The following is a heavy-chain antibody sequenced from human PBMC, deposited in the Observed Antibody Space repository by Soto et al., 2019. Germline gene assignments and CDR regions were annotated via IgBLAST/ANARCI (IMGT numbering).Heavy chain of an antibody. CDR2: ISGSGGST. CDR1: GFTFSSYA. V-gene: IGHV3-23*01. J-gene: IGHJ4*02. D-gene: IGHD3-22*01. CDR3: AKVVDSITMIVVGPFDY. Sequence: EVQLLESGGGLVQPGGSLRLSCAASGFTFSSYAMNWVRQAPGKGLEWVSGISGSGGSTYYADSVKGRFTISRDNSKNTLYLQMNSLRAEDTAVYYCAKVVDSITMIVVGPFDYWGQGTLVTVSS.